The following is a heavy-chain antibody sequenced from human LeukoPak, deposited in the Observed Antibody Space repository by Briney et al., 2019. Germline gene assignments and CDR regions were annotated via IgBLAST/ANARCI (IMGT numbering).Heavy chain of an antibody. D-gene: IGHD2-8*02. CDR2: INHSGST. CDR3: ARATTGSSLDYFDY. CDR1: GGSFSGYY. V-gene: IGHV4-34*01. Sequence: SETLSLTCAVYGGSFSGYYWSWIRQPPGKGLEWIGEINHSGSTNYNPSLKSRVTISVNTSKNQFSLKLSSVTAADKAVYYCARATTGSSLDYFDYWGQGTLVTVSS. J-gene: IGHJ4*02.